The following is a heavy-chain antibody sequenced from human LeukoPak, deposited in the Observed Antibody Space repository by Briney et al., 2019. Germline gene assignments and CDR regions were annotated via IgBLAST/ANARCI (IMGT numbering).Heavy chain of an antibody. CDR2: ISSRGTYI. CDR3: ASSFPRRDDYISNYFDY. Sequence: PGGSLRLSCAASGFTFSTYSMNWVRQAPGRGLEWVSSISSRGTYIYYADSMRGRFTISRDNSKNSLYLQMNSLRAEDTAVYYCASSFPRRDDYISNYFDYWGQGTLVTVSS. V-gene: IGHV3-21*01. D-gene: IGHD5-24*01. J-gene: IGHJ4*02. CDR1: GFTFSTYS.